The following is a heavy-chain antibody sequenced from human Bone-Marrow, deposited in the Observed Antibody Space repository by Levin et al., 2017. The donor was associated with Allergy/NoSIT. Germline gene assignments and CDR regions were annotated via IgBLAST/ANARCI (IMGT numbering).Heavy chain of an antibody. Sequence: SETLSLTCTVSGGSISGGDFFWSWIRQAPGKGLEWVGYISYSGNTFYNPSLKSRLSMSVDPSKNEFSLKLTSVTAADTAVYYCTREREFSGSGTYYYYIDSWGQGTLITVSS. CDR3: TREREFSGSGTYYYYIDS. CDR2: ISYSGNT. J-gene: IGHJ4*02. V-gene: IGHV4-30-4*01. D-gene: IGHD3-10*01. CDR1: GGSISGGDFF.